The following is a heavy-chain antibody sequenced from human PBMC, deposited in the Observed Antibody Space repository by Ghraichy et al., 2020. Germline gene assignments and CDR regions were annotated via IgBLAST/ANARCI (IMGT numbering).Heavy chain of an antibody. D-gene: IGHD5-24*01. Sequence: SETLSLTCAVYGGSFSGYYWSWIRQPPGKGLEWIGEINHSGSTNYNPSLKSRVTISVDTSKNQFSLKLSSVTAADTAVYYCARGRGGLEMATNPGFPLLDYWGQGTLVTVSS. CDR2: INHSGST. J-gene: IGHJ4*02. CDR3: ARGRGGLEMATNPGFPLLDY. V-gene: IGHV4-34*01. CDR1: GGSFSGYY.